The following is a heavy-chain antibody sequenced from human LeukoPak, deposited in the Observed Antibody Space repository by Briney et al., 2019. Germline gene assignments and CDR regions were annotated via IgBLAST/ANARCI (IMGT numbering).Heavy chain of an antibody. CDR1: GGSISSGSYY. CDR3: ARDKAYHYFDY. Sequence: SETLSLTCTVSGGSISSGSYYWSWIRQPAGKGLEWIGRIYTSGSTNYNPSLKSRVTISVDTSKNQFSLKLSSVTAADTAVYYCARDKAYHYFDYWGQGTLVTVSS. V-gene: IGHV4-61*02. J-gene: IGHJ4*02. CDR2: IYTSGST.